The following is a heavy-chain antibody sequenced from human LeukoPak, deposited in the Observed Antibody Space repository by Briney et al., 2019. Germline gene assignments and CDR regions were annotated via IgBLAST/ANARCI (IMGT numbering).Heavy chain of an antibody. D-gene: IGHD1-26*01. Sequence: ASVKVSCKPSGYTFTYYVISWVRQAPGQGLEWMGWINAYNGNTNDAQKFQGRVTMTTDTSTSTAYMELRSLRSDDTAVYYCARGEKPYDYWGQGTLVSVS. V-gene: IGHV1-18*01. CDR1: GYTFTYYV. CDR2: INAYNGNT. J-gene: IGHJ4*02. CDR3: ARGEKPYDY.